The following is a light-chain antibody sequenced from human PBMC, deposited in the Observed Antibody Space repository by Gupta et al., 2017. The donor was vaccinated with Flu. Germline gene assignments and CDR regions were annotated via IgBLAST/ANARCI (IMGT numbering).Light chain of an antibody. J-gene: IGKJ4*01. CDR1: QKISNY. CDR3: QENYGHRV. CDR2: AAS. V-gene: IGKV1-39*01. Sequence: DIQMTQSPSPMSASLGDRVTITCRASQKISNYLNWYQQKPGKTPELLIYAASRLQSGVPSRFCGSGDVKHFTGASSWRQHEDCAGYYGQENYGHRVFGRGTKVDIK.